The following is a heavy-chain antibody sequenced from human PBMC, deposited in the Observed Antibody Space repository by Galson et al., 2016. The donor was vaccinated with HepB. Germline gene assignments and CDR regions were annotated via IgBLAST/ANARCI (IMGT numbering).Heavy chain of an antibody. D-gene: IGHD2-2*01. V-gene: IGHV3-15*07. CDR3: ISNSYREYCSSINCYEGGQYYYGMDV. CDR1: GFIFSNAW. J-gene: IGHJ6*02. Sequence: SLRLSCAVSGFIFSNAWMNWVRQAPGKGLEWVGRIKSKTDGGTTDYAAPVKGRFTISRDDSKNTLYLQMNSLKTEDTAVYFCISNSYREYCSSINCYEGGQYYYGMDVWGQGTTVTVSS. CDR2: IKSKTDGGTT.